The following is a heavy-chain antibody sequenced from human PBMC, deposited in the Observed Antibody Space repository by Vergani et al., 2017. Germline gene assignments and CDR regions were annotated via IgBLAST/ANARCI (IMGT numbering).Heavy chain of an antibody. V-gene: IGHV3-30*02. CDR1: GFTFSSYS. D-gene: IGHD2/OR15-2a*01. J-gene: IGHJ6*02. Sequence: VQLVESGGDLVQPGGSLRLSCAASGFTFSSYSMNWVRQAPGKGLEWVALIWDDGSKKNYGDSVKGRFTISRDKSQNTVNLQMNSLRTEDTAVYFCANSVIAGNVGVAYFGMDVWGQGTLVTVSS. CDR3: ANSVIAGNVGVAYFGMDV. CDR2: IWDDGSKK.